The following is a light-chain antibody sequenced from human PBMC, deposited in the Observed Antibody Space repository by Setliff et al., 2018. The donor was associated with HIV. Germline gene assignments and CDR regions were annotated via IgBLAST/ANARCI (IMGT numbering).Light chain of an antibody. CDR3: SSYTSRNTLV. Sequence: QSALTQPASVSGSPGRSITISCTGTSSDVGGYKYVYWYQQHPGKAPKLMIYEVSNRPSGISNRFSGSKSGNTASLTISGLQAEDEADYYCSSYTSRNTLVFGTGTKVTVL. J-gene: IGLJ1*01. CDR1: SSDVGGYKY. CDR2: EVS. V-gene: IGLV2-14*01.